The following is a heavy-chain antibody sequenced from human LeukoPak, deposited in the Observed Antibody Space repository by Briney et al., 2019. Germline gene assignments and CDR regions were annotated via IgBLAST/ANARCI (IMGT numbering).Heavy chain of an antibody. Sequence: SQTLSLTCGVYGESFSGFYWSWLRQTPGKGPQWIGEINHSGDINYNPSLESRVTISVDTSKRQFSLRLSSVTAADTAVYYCARRDFALFGVITSFDSWGQGTRVTISS. CDR2: INHSGDI. D-gene: IGHD3-3*01. V-gene: IGHV4-34*01. J-gene: IGHJ4*02. CDR1: GESFSGFY. CDR3: ARRDFALFGVITSFDS.